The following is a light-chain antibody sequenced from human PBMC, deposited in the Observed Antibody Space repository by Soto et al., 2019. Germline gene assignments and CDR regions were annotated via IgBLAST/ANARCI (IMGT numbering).Light chain of an antibody. J-gene: IGKJ4*01. V-gene: IGKV3-20*01. Sequence: EIVLTQSPVTLSLSPGETATLSCRASQTISRDFLAWYQQKPGQAPRLLIYGASSRATGVPDRFSGSGSGTDFTLTITRLEPEEFPVFYCQQYWTSPLTFGGGTKVEIK. CDR1: QTISRDF. CDR3: QQYWTSPLT. CDR2: GAS.